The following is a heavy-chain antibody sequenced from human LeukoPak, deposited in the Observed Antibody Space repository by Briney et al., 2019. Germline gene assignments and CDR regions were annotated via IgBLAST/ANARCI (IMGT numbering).Heavy chain of an antibody. Sequence: SETLSLTCTVSGGSISSGGYYWSWIRQPPGKGLEWIGEINHSGSTNYNPSLKSRVTISVDTSKNQFSLKLSSVTAADTAVYYCARVVSWFDPWGQGTLVTVSS. V-gene: IGHV4-39*07. CDR1: GGSISSGGYY. CDR2: INHSGST. J-gene: IGHJ5*02. CDR3: ARVVSWFDP.